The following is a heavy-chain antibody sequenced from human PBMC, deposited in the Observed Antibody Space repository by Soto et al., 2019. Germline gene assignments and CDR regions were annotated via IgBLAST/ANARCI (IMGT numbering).Heavy chain of an antibody. CDR2: IYYSGST. J-gene: IGHJ4*02. Sequence: QVQLQESGPGLVKPSQTLSLTCTVSGGSISSGDYYWSWIRQPPGKGLEWIGYIYYSGSTYYIPSLTSRVTISLDTSKNQFSLRLSSVTAADTAVYYCARDQAGMGYFDYWGQGTLVTVSS. CDR1: GGSISSGDYY. V-gene: IGHV4-30-4*01. CDR3: ARDQAGMGYFDY. D-gene: IGHD3-16*01.